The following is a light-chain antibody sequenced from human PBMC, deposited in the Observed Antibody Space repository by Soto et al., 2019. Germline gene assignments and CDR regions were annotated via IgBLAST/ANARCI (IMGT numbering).Light chain of an antibody. CDR1: SSDVGGYNY. CDR2: DVS. J-gene: IGLJ1*01. Sequence: QSVLTQPASVSGSPGQSITISCTGTSSDVGGYNYVSWYQQHPGKAPKLMIYDVSNRPSGVSNRFSGSKSGNTASLTISGLPAENEADYYCSSYTSSSTLDVFGTGNKVTVL. V-gene: IGLV2-14*01. CDR3: SSYTSSSTLDV.